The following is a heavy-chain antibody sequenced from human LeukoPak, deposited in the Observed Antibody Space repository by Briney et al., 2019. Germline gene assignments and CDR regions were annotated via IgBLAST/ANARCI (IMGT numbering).Heavy chain of an antibody. CDR1: GFTFSSYG. CDR3: PKDLGPYTRFYDSSGSLFH. Sequence: TGGSLRLSCAASGFTFSSYGMHWVRQAPGKGLEWVAFIRYDGSNKYYADSVKGRFTISRDNSKNTLYLQMNGLRAEDTAVYYCPKDLGPYTRFYDSSGSLFHWGQGTLVTVSS. D-gene: IGHD3-22*01. J-gene: IGHJ4*02. CDR2: IRYDGSNK. V-gene: IGHV3-30*02.